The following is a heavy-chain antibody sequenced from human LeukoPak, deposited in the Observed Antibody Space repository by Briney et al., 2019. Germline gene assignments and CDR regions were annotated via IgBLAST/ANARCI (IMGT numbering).Heavy chain of an antibody. D-gene: IGHD6-19*01. Sequence: PGGSLRLSCAASGFTFSSFEMNWVRQAPGKGLEWVSYISSSGSTIYYADSVKGRFTISRDNAKNSVYLQMNSLRAEDTAVYYCARVRGSGWYVDYWGQGTLVTVSS. J-gene: IGHJ4*02. CDR3: ARVRGSGWYVDY. CDR2: ISSSGSTI. CDR1: GFTFSSFE. V-gene: IGHV3-48*03.